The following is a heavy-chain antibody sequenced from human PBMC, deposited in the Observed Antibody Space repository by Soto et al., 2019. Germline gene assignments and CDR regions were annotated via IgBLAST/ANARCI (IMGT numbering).Heavy chain of an antibody. J-gene: IGHJ4*02. CDR1: GFTFGHYG. D-gene: IGHD6-13*01. CDR2: ISGSSDYT. V-gene: IGHV3-23*01. CDR3: AKDSLPGIAEAGTVY. Sequence: EVQLLESGGGLVQPGGSLRLSCVASGFTFGHYGMSWVRQAPGKGLEWVSVISGSSDYTDYTESVKGRFTISRDNSKNTLYLQMTSLTVDDTALYYGAKDSLPGIAEAGTVYWGQGTLVTVS.